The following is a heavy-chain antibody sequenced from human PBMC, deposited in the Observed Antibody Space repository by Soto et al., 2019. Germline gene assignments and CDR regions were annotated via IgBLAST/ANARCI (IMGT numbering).Heavy chain of an antibody. D-gene: IGHD3-10*01. CDR3: ARRISGKQTPGGIDPPPYYMDV. Sequence: SETLSLTCTVSGGSISSSSYYWGWIRQPPGKGLEWIGSIYYSGSTYYNPSLKSRVTISVDTSKNQFSLKLSSVTAADTAVYYCARRISGKQTPGGIDPPPYYMDVWGKGTTVTVSS. J-gene: IGHJ6*03. CDR2: IYYSGST. CDR1: GGSISSSSYY. V-gene: IGHV4-39*01.